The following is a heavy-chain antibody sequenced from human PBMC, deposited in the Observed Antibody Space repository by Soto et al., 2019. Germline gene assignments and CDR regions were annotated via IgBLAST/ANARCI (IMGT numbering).Heavy chain of an antibody. Sequence: ASVKVSCKASGYTFTSYGISWVRQAPGQGLEWMGWISAYNGNTNYAQKLQGRVTMTTETSTSTAYMELRSLTSDDTAVYYCARESNYDILTGYYLGRAFDIWGQGTMGTVSS. CDR1: GYTFTSYG. CDR3: ARESNYDILTGYYLGRAFDI. D-gene: IGHD3-9*01. V-gene: IGHV1-18*01. CDR2: ISAYNGNT. J-gene: IGHJ3*02.